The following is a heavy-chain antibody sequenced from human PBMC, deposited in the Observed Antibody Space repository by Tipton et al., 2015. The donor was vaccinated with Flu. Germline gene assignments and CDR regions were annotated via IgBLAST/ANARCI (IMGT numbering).Heavy chain of an antibody. CDR3: ARARPTSRMAVDYFDY. CDR1: GGSISSSSYY. D-gene: IGHD2-8*01. CDR2: IYYSGST. Sequence: TLSLTCTVSGGSISSSSYYWGWIRQPPGKGLEWIGSIYYSGSTYYNPSLKSRVTISVDTSKNQFSLKLSSVTAADTAVYYCARARPTSRMAVDYFDYWGQGTLVTVSS. V-gene: IGHV4-39*07. J-gene: IGHJ4*02.